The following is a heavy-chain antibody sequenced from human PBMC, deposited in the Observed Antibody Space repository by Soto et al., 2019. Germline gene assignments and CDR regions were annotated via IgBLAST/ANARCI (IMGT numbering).Heavy chain of an antibody. CDR1: GYSFTSYW. CDR2: IDPSDSYT. Sequence: GESLKISCKGSGYSFTSYWISWVRQMPGKGLEWVGRIDPSDSYTNYSPSFQGHVTISADKSISTAYLQWSSLKASDTAMYYCARQGDCSSTSCYTGDDYYYGMDVWGQGTTVTVSS. J-gene: IGHJ6*02. D-gene: IGHD2-2*02. V-gene: IGHV5-10-1*01. CDR3: ARQGDCSSTSCYTGDDYYYGMDV.